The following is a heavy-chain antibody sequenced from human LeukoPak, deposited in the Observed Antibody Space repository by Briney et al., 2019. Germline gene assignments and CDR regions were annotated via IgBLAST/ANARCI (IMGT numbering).Heavy chain of an antibody. CDR1: GGSFSGYY. J-gene: IGHJ4*02. CDR2: INHSGST. D-gene: IGHD6-6*01. CDR3: ARAPIAAPHFDY. V-gene: IGHV4-34*01. Sequence: TSETLSLTCAVYGGSFSGYYWSWIRQPPGKGLEWIGEINHSGSTNYNPSLKSRVTISVDTSKNQFSLKLSSETAADTAVYYCARAPIAAPHFDYWGQGTLVTVSS.